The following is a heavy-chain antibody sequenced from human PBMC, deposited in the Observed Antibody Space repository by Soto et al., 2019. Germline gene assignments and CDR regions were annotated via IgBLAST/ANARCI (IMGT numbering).Heavy chain of an antibody. CDR3: ARSFGVVSYYYYYYMDV. CDR2: MNPNSDNT. Sequence: ASVKVSCKASGYTFTSYDINWVRQATGQGLEWMGWMNPNSDNTGYAQKFQGRVTMTRNTSISTAYMELSSLRSEDTAVYYCARSFGVVSYYYYYYMDVWGKGTTVTVSS. CDR1: GYTFTSYD. J-gene: IGHJ6*03. V-gene: IGHV1-8*01. D-gene: IGHD3-3*01.